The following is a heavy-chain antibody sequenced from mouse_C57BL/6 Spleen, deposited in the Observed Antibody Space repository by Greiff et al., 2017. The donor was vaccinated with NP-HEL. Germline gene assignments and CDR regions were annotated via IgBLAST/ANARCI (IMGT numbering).Heavy chain of an antibody. J-gene: IGHJ2*01. CDR2: ISYDGSN. CDR3: AREADYYGSDY. CDR1: GYSITSGYY. D-gene: IGHD1-1*01. V-gene: IGHV3-6*01. Sequence: DVKLQESGPGLVKPSQSLSLTCSVTGYSITSGYYWNWIRQFPGNKLEWMGYISYDGSNNYNPSLKNRISITRDTSKNQFFLKLNSVTTEDTATYYCAREADYYGSDYWGQGTTLTVSS.